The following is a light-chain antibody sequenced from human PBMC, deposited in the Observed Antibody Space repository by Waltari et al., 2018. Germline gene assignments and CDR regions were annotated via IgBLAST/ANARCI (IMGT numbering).Light chain of an antibody. Sequence: QSVLTQPPSASGTPGQRVTISCSGRSSNIGSNTVNWYQQLPGTAPNLLIYSNNPRPPGVPDRFSGSKSGTSASLAISGLQSEDEADYYCAAWDDSLNGSWVFGGGTKMTVL. CDR2: SNN. CDR1: SSNIGSNT. CDR3: AAWDDSLNGSWV. V-gene: IGLV1-44*01. J-gene: IGLJ3*02.